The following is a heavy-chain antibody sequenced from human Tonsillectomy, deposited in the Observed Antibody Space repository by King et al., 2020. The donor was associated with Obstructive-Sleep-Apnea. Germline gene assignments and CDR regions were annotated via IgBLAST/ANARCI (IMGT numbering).Heavy chain of an antibody. CDR3: ARERYGSSWYDY. CDR2: IYYSGST. D-gene: IGHD6-13*01. J-gene: IGHJ4*02. V-gene: IGHV4-30-4*01. CDR1: GGSISSGDYY. Sequence: QLQESGPGLVKPSQTLSLTCTVSGGSISSGDYYWSWIRQSPGQGLEWIGHIYYSGSTYYNPSLKSRVTISVDTSKNQFSLKLSSVTVADTAVYYCARERYGSSWYDYWGQGTLVTVSS.